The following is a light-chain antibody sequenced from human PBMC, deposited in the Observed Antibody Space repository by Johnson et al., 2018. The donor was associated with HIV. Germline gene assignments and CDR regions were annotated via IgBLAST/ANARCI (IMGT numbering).Light chain of an antibody. CDR1: SSNIGNNY. J-gene: IGLJ1*01. CDR3: GTWDSSLSASV. CDR2: DNN. V-gene: IGLV1-51*01. Sequence: VLTQPPSVSAAPGQKVIISCSGSSSNIGNNYVSWYQQLPGTAPKLLIYDNNKRPSGIPDRFSGSKSDTSATLGITGLQTGDEADYYCGTWDSSLSASVFGTGTKVTVL.